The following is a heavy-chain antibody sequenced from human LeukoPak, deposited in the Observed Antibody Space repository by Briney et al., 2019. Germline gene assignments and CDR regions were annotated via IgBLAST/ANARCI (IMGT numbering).Heavy chain of an antibody. J-gene: IGHJ4*02. D-gene: IGHD3-10*01. CDR1: GFTFSSYS. CDR3: ARDYGSGSSYYFDY. Sequence: AGGSLRLSCAASGFTFSSYSMNWVRQAPGKGLEWVSSISSSSSYIYYADSVKGRFTISRDNANNSLYLQMNSLRAEDTAVYYCARDYGSGSSYYFDYWGQGTLVTVSS. V-gene: IGHV3-21*01. CDR2: ISSSSSYI.